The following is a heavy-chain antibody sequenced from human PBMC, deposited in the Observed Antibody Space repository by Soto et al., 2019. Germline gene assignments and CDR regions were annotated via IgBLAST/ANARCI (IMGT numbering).Heavy chain of an antibody. Sequence: SETLSLTCTVSGGSISSGGYYWSWIRQHPGKGLEWIGYIYYSGSTYYNPSLKSRVTISVDTSKNQFSLKLSSVTAADTAVYYCARVDCSSSSCYEGDWFDPWGQGTLVTVSS. J-gene: IGHJ5*02. V-gene: IGHV4-31*03. D-gene: IGHD2-2*01. CDR1: GGSISSGGYY. CDR3: ARVDCSSSSCYEGDWFDP. CDR2: IYYSGST.